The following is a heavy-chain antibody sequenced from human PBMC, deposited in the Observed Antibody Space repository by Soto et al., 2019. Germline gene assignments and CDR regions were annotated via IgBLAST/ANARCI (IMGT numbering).Heavy chain of an antibody. J-gene: IGHJ6*02. V-gene: IGHV4-30-4*01. CDR3: AGDRTYYDFWSGSRYYYYGMDV. Sequence: SETLSLTCTVSGGSISSGDYYWSWIRQPPGKGLEWIGYIYYSGSTYYNPSLKSRVTISVDTSKNQFSLKLSSVTDADTAVYYCAGDRTYYDFWSGSRYYYYGMDVWGQGTTVTVSS. CDR2: IYYSGST. CDR1: GGSISSGDYY. D-gene: IGHD3-3*01.